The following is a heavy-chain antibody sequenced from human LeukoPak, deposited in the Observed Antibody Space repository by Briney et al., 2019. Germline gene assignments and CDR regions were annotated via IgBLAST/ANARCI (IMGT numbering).Heavy chain of an antibody. Sequence: PGGSLRLSCAASGFTFEDHAMHWVRQAPGKGLEWVSGISWNSGSIGYADSVKGRFTISRDNAKNSLYLQMNSLRAEDTALYYCAKDRYSIQGYYYMDVWGKGTTVTVSS. V-gene: IGHV3-9*01. CDR2: ISWNSGSI. J-gene: IGHJ6*03. D-gene: IGHD1-1*01. CDR1: GFTFEDHA. CDR3: AKDRYSIQGYYYMDV.